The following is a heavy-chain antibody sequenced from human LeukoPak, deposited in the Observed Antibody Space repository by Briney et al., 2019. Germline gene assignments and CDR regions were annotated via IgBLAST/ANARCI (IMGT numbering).Heavy chain of an antibody. CDR2: IKQDGSEK. V-gene: IGHV3-7*03. CDR1: GFTFSSYW. CDR3: ANLLRGYSGYGEGDY. Sequence: GGSLRLSCAASGFTFSSYWMSWVRQAPGKGLEWVANIKQDGSEKYYVDSVKGRFTISRDNAKNSLYLQMNSLRAEDTAVYYCANLLRGYSGYGEGDYWGQGTLVTVSS. J-gene: IGHJ4*02. D-gene: IGHD5-12*01.